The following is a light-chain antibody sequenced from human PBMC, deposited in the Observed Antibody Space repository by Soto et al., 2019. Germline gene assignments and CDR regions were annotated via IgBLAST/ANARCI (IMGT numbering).Light chain of an antibody. CDR3: QQYGSSPLT. Sequence: EIVLTQSPGTLSLSPGERATLSCRASQSVSSSYLAWYQQKPGQAPRLLIFDASTRATGIPDRFSGSGSGTDFTLTISRLAPEDFAVYYCQQYGSSPLTFGGGTKVEIK. CDR1: QSVSSSY. J-gene: IGKJ4*01. CDR2: DAS. V-gene: IGKV3-20*01.